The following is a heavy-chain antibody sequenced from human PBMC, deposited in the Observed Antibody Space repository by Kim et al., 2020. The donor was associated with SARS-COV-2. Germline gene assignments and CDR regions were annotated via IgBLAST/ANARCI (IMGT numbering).Heavy chain of an antibody. V-gene: IGHV1-3*01. D-gene: IGHD6-13*01. CDR1: GYTFTSYA. CDR2: INAGNGNT. CDR3: ASRDTYSSSWADFDY. Sequence: ASVKVSCKASGYTFTSYAMHWVRQAPGQRLEWMGWINAGNGNTKYSQKFQGRVTITRDTSASTAYMELSSLRSEDTAVYYCASRDTYSSSWADFDYWGQGTLVTVSS. J-gene: IGHJ4*02.